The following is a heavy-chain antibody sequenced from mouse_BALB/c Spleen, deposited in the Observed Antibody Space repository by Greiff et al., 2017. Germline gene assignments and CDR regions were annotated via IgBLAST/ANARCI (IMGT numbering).Heavy chain of an antibody. CDR1: GYTFTSYT. Sequence: QVQLQQSGAELARPGASVKMSCKASGYTFTSYTMHWVKQRPGQGLEWIGYINPSSGYTNYNQKFKDKATLTADKSSSTAYMQLSSLTSEDSAVYYCARSPLLRPYAMDYWGQGTSVTVAS. CDR3: ARSPLLRPYAMDY. CDR2: INPSSGYT. V-gene: IGHV1-4*01. D-gene: IGHD1-2*01. J-gene: IGHJ4*01.